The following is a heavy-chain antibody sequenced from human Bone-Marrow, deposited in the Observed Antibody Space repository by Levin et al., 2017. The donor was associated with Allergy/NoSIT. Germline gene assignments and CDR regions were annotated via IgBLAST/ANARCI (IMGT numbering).Heavy chain of an antibody. D-gene: IGHD4-23*01. J-gene: IGHJ6*02. CDR3: ARDSSDYGGNSMHGMDV. CDR1: GFTFSSYA. Sequence: TGGSLRLSCAASGFTFSSYAMHWVRQAPGKGLEWVAVISYDGSNKYYADSVKGRFTISRDNSKNTLYLQMNSLRAEDTAVYYCARDSSDYGGNSMHGMDVWGQGTTVTVSS. V-gene: IGHV3-30*04. CDR2: ISYDGSNK.